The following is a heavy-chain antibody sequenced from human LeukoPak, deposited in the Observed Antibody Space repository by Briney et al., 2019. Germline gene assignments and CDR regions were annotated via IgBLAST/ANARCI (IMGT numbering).Heavy chain of an antibody. D-gene: IGHD2-21*02. Sequence: GGSLTLSCAASGFTFSGSAMHWVRQASGKGLEGVGRIRSKANSYATAYAASVKGRFTISRDDSKNTAYLQMNSLKTEDTAVYYCTRSVTAYIRYAFDIWGQGTMVTVSS. CDR3: TRSVTAYIRYAFDI. CDR2: IRSKANSYAT. J-gene: IGHJ3*02. CDR1: GFTFSGSA. V-gene: IGHV3-73*01.